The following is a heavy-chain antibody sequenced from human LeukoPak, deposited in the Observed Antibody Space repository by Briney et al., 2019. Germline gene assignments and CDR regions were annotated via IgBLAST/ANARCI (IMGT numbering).Heavy chain of an antibody. V-gene: IGHV4-34*01. Sequence: KSSETLSLTCAVYGGSFSGYYWSWIRQPPGKGLEWIGEINHSGSTNYNPSLKSRVTISVDTSKNQFSLKLSSVTAADTAVYYCARGDVVVVVAADYDAFDIWGQGTMVTVSS. J-gene: IGHJ3*02. CDR2: INHSGST. CDR3: ARGDVVVVVAADYDAFDI. CDR1: GGSFSGYY. D-gene: IGHD2-15*01.